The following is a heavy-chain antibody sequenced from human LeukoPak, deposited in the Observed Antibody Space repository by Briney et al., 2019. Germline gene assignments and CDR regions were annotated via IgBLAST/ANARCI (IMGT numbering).Heavy chain of an antibody. Sequence: PGRSLRLSCAASGFTFSSYAMHWVRQAPGKGLEWVAVISYDGSNKYYADSVKGRFTISRDNSKNTLYLQMNSLRAEDTAVYYCARDFGLRSDPLENFDYWGQGTLVTVSS. CDR3: ARDFGLRSDPLENFDY. J-gene: IGHJ4*02. CDR2: ISYDGSNK. D-gene: IGHD3/OR15-3a*01. V-gene: IGHV3-30-3*01. CDR1: GFTFSSYA.